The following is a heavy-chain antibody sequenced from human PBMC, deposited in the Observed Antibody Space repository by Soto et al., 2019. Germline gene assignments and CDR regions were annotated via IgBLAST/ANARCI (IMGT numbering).Heavy chain of an antibody. CDR1: GGSFSGYY. J-gene: IGHJ6*02. CDR3: ARGRWERFGVAGTTDYYYYYGMDV. D-gene: IGHD6-19*01. V-gene: IGHV4-34*01. CDR2: INHSGST. Sequence: SETLSLTCAVYGGSFSGYYWSWIRQPPGKGLEWIGEINHSGSTNYNPSLKSRVTISVDTSKNQFSLKLSSVTAADTAVYYCARGRWERFGVAGTTDYYYYYGMDVWGQGTTVTVSS.